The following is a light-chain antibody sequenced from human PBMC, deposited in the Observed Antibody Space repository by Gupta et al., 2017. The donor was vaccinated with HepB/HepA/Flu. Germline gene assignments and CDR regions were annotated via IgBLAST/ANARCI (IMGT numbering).Light chain of an antibody. J-gene: IGKJ1*01. CDR2: LGS. V-gene: IGKV2-28*01. CDR1: QSRLHTNGNNY. Sequence: DIMMTQSPLSLPVTPGEPASISCRSSQSRLHTNGNNYVDWYLQKPGQSPQLLIYLGSNRASGVPDRFSGSGSGTDFTLKISRVEAEDVGVYYCMQTLQSPWTFGQGTKVEIK. CDR3: MQTLQSPWT.